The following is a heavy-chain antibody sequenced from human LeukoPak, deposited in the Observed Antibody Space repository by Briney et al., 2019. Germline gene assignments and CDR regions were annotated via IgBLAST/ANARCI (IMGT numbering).Heavy chain of an antibody. Sequence: SETLSLTCTVSGGSISSSSYYWGWIRQPPGKGLEWIGSIYYSGSTYYNPSLKSRVTISVDTSKNQFSLKLSSVTAADTAVYYCARHGIAWYDGGLDPWGQGTLVTVSS. D-gene: IGHD3-16*01. J-gene: IGHJ5*02. V-gene: IGHV4-39*01. CDR1: GGSISSSSYY. CDR3: ARHGIAWYDGGLDP. CDR2: IYYSGST.